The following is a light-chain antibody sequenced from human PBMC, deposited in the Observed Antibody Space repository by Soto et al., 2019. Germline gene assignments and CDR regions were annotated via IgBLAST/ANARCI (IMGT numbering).Light chain of an antibody. V-gene: IGKV3-20*01. CDR3: QQYGDSPLT. Sequence: DIVLTQSPVTLSLSPVERATLSCRASQSVSSSYLAWYQQKPGQAPRLLIYGASSRATGIPDRFSGSGSGTDFTLTISRLEPEDFAVYHCQQYGDSPLTFGGGTKVDIK. CDR1: QSVSSSY. J-gene: IGKJ4*01. CDR2: GAS.